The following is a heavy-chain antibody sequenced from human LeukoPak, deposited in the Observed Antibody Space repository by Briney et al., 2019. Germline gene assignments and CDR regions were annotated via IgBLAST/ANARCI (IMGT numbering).Heavy chain of an antibody. D-gene: IGHD3-9*01. CDR2: IIPILGIA. CDR1: GGTFSSYA. CDR3: ARSGFGSDRYNWFDP. Sequence: ASVKVSCKASGGTFSSYAISWVRQAPGQGLEWMGRIIPILGIANYAQKFQGRVTITADKSTSTAYMELSSLRSEDTAVYYCARSGFGSDRYNWFDPWGQGTLVTVS. J-gene: IGHJ5*02. V-gene: IGHV1-69*04.